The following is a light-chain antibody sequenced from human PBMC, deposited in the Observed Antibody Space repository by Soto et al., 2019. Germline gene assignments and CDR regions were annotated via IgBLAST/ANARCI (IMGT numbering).Light chain of an antibody. V-gene: IGLV1-44*01. CDR1: TSNIRGNS. CDR3: AAWDDSLIGYV. Sequence: QSVLTQPPSASGTPGQSVVISCSGSTSNIRGNSVNWYQQLPGTAPKPLIYSDNQRPSGVPDRFSGSKSGTSASLAISGLQSEDEADYYCAAWDDSLIGYVFGTGTKVTVL. J-gene: IGLJ1*01. CDR2: SDN.